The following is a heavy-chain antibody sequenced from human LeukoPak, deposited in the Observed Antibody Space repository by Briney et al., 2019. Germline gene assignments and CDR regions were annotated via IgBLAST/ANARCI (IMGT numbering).Heavy chain of an antibody. CDR1: GGSISSYY. CDR3: AATSSGPTGRSFDY. CDR2: IYYSGST. D-gene: IGHD3-22*01. V-gene: IGHV4-59*08. Sequence: PSETLSLTCTVSGGSISSYYWSWIRQRPGKGLEWIGYIYYSGSTNYNPSLKSRVTISVDTSKNQFSLKLSSVTAADTAVYYCAATSSGPTGRSFDYWGQGTLVTVSS. J-gene: IGHJ4*02.